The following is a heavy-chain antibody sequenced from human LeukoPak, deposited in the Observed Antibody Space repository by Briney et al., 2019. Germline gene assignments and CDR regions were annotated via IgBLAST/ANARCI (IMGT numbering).Heavy chain of an antibody. D-gene: IGHD5-12*01. CDR3: ARVLSSYSGYDSPYYYYYYMDV. V-gene: IGHV3-53*01. Sequence: GGSLRLCCAASGFTVSSNYMSWVRQAPGKGLEWVSVIYSGGSTYYADSVKGRFTISRDNSKNTLYLQMNSLRAEDTAVYYCARVLSSYSGYDSPYYYYYYMDVWGKGTTVTVSS. CDR2: IYSGGST. J-gene: IGHJ6*03. CDR1: GFTVSSNY.